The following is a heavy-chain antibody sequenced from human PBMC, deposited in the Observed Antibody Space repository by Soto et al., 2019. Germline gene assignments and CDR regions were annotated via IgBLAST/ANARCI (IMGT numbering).Heavy chain of an antibody. V-gene: IGHV3-23*01. J-gene: IGHJ3*02. CDR3: AKATATGGGAFDI. D-gene: IGHD2-8*02. CDR2: ILVDGRT. Sequence: GGSLRLSCAASGFICSSYDMSWVRQAPGKGLEWVSTILVDGRTFYVDSVKGRFTISRDSSQNTVYLQMNSLTDGDTALYYCAKATATGGGAFDICGQGTMVTVSS. CDR1: GFICSSYD.